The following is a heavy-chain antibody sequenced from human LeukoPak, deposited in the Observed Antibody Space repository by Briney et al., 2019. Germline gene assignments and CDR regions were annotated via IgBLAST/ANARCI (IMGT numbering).Heavy chain of an antibody. CDR1: GYSFTSYW. J-gene: IGHJ4*02. Sequence: GESLKISCKGFGYSFTSYWIGWVRQMPGKGLECMGIIYPGDSETRYTPSFEGQVTISADKSISAAYLQWSSLKASDTAMYFCARRTASGYFDYWGQGVLVTVSS. D-gene: IGHD2-15*01. CDR3: ARRTASGYFDY. V-gene: IGHV5-51*01. CDR2: IYPGDSET.